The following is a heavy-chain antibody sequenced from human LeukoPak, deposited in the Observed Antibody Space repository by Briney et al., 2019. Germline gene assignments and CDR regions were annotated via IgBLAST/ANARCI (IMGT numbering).Heavy chain of an antibody. D-gene: IGHD3-10*01. CDR2: ISSSGSTI. CDR3: AKNYYGSGNYYYYYYMDV. J-gene: IGHJ6*03. V-gene: IGHV3-48*03. CDR1: GFTFSSYE. Sequence: TGGSLRLSCAASGFTFSSYEMNWVRQAPGKGLEWVSYISSSGSTIYYADSVKGRFTISRDNAKNSLYLQMNSLRAEDTAVYYCAKNYYGSGNYYYYYYMDVWGKGTTVTISS.